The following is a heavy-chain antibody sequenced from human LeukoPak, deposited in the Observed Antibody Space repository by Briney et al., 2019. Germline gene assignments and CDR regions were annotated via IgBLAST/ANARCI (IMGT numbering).Heavy chain of an antibody. Sequence: GGSRRLSCAASGFTFSSYWMSWVRQAPGKGLEWVANIKQDGSEEYYVDSVKGRFTISRDNAKNSLYLQMNSLRAEDTAVYYCARTYYDFWSGYYPCFDYWGQGTLVTVSS. D-gene: IGHD3-3*01. CDR1: GFTFSSYW. V-gene: IGHV3-7*01. CDR2: IKQDGSEE. J-gene: IGHJ4*02. CDR3: ARTYYDFWSGYYPCFDY.